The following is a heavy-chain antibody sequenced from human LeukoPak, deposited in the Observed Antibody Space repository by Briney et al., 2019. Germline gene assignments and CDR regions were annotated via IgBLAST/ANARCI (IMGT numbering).Heavy chain of an antibody. CDR2: IYYSGST. Sequence: PSETLSLTCTVSGGSISSSSYYWGWIRQPPGKGLEWIGSIYYSGSTYYNPSLKSRVTISVDTSKNQFSLKLSSVTAADTAVYYCASHRWQDHFWSGYYANDYWGQGTLVTVFS. D-gene: IGHD3-3*02. CDR1: GGSISSSSYY. CDR3: ASHRWQDHFWSGYYANDY. V-gene: IGHV4-39*01. J-gene: IGHJ4*02.